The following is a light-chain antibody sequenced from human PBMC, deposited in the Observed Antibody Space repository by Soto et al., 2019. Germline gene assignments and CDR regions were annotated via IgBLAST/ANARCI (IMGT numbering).Light chain of an antibody. CDR2: TAS. J-gene: IGKJ2*01. CDR1: EGISNS. V-gene: IGKV1-17*03. Sequence: DIQMTQSPSAMSASVGDRVTITCRANEGISNSLAWFQQKPGKVPKRLTYTASSLQSGVPSRFSGRGSGTEFTPTISHLQPEDFATYYCLQYNSYPYTFGQGTKLEIK. CDR3: LQYNSYPYT.